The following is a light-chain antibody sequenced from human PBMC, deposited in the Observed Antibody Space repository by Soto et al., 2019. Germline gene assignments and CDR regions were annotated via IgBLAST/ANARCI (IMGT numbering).Light chain of an antibody. V-gene: IGKV2-28*01. CDR2: LGS. CDR1: QSLLHGNGYNY. J-gene: IGKJ4*01. CDR3: MQGLTTPLT. Sequence: DIVMTQSPLSLPVTPGEPASISCRSSQSLLHGNGYNYLDWYLQKPGQSPQLLIYLGSSRASGVPDRFSGSGSGTDFTLKISRVEAEDVGVYYCMQGLTTPLTFGGGTKVEIK.